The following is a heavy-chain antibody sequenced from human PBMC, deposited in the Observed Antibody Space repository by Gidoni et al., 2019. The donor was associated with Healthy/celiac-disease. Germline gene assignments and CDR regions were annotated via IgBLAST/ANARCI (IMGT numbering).Heavy chain of an antibody. Sequence: EVQLVESGGGLVKPGGSLRLSCAASGFTFSNAWMSWVRQAPGKGLEWVGRIKSKTDGGTTDYAAPVKGRFTISRDDSKNTLYLQMNSLKTEDTAVYYCTTEGGLLWFGEFGDYWGQGTLVTVSS. D-gene: IGHD3-10*01. CDR3: TTEGGLLWFGEFGDY. CDR1: GFTFSNAW. J-gene: IGHJ4*02. V-gene: IGHV3-15*01. CDR2: IKSKTDGGTT.